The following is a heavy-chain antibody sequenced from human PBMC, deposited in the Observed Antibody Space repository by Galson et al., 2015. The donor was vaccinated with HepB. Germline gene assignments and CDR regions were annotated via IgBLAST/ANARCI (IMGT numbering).Heavy chain of an antibody. Sequence: SLRLSCAASGFTFSSYSLNWVRQAPEKGLEWVSSISSSSGYIYYADSVKGRFTISRDNAKNSLYLQMNSLRAEDTAVYYCARVPAAMGYYYYYYYMDVWGKGTTVTVSS. V-gene: IGHV3-21*01. CDR3: ARVPAAMGYYYYYYYMDV. J-gene: IGHJ6*03. CDR2: ISSSSGYI. CDR1: GFTFSSYS. D-gene: IGHD2-2*01.